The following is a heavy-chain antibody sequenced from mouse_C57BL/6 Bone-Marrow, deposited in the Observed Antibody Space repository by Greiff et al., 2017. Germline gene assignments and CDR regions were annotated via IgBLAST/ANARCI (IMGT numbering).Heavy chain of an antibody. CDR1: GYTFTSYW. Sequence: VQLQQPGAELVKPGASVKLSCKASGYTFTSYWMHWVKQRPGQGLEWIGMIHPNSGSTNYNEKFKSKATLTVDKSSSTAYMQLSSLTSEDSAVYYCARRAILRYFDVWGTGTTVTVSS. J-gene: IGHJ1*03. CDR2: IHPNSGST. CDR3: ARRAILRYFDV. D-gene: IGHD3-1*01. V-gene: IGHV1-64*01.